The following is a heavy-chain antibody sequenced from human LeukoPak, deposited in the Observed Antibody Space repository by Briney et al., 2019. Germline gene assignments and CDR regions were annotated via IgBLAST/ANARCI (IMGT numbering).Heavy chain of an antibody. CDR2: IYHSGST. CDR3: ARGGYYGSGNDFRFDP. CDR1: GGSISSSNW. D-gene: IGHD3-10*01. Sequence: SGTLSLTCAVSGGSISSSNWWSWVRQPPGKGLEWIGEIYHSGSTNYNPSLKSRVTISVDTSKNQFSLKLSSVTAADTAVYYCARGGYYGSGNDFRFDPWGQGTQVTVSS. V-gene: IGHV4-4*02. J-gene: IGHJ5*02.